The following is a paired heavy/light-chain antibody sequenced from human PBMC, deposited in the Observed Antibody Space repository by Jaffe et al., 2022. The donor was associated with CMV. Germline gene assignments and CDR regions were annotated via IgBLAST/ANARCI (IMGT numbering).Light chain of an antibody. V-gene: IGLV1-44*01. J-gene: IGLJ3*02. CDR1: TSNIGSNT. Sequence: QSVLTQPPSASGTPGQRVTISCSGSTSNIGSNTVNWYQQLPGTAPKLLIYSNNQRPSGVPDRFSGSKSGTSVSLAISGLQSEDEADYSCAAWDDSLNGWVFGGGTKLTVL. CDR2: SNN. CDR3: AAWDDSLNGWV.
Heavy chain of an antibody. CDR1: GYTFSSYH. V-gene: IGHV1-46*01. CDR2: INPSGGST. CDR3: ARDLDLGGSYYYYYGMDV. D-gene: IGHD3-16*01. Sequence: QVQLVQSGAEVKKPGASVKISCKASGYTFSSYHMHWVRQAPGQGLEWMGIINPSGGSTSYVQKFQGRVTMTRDMSASTVYMELSSLRSEDTAVYYCARDLDLGGSYYYYYGMDVWGQGTTVTVSS. J-gene: IGHJ6*02.